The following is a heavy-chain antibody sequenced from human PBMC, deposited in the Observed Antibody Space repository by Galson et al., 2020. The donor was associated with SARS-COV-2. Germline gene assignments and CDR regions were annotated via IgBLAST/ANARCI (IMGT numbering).Heavy chain of an antibody. CDR2: ISGSGDST. Sequence: GESLKISCGASGLTFSFYALSWVRQGPGKGLEWVSAISGSGDSTYYADSVKGRFTISRDNSKNTLFLQMNSLRAEDTAVYYCAKNKRDLLDAFDIWGQGAQVTVSS. CDR3: AKNKRDLLDAFDI. V-gene: IGHV3-23*01. J-gene: IGHJ4*02. D-gene: IGHD1-26*01. CDR1: GLTFSFYA.